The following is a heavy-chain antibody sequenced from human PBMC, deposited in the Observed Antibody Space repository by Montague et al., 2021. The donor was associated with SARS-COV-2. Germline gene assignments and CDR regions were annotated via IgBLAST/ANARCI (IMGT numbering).Heavy chain of an antibody. Sequence: CAISGDSDGIESADWNWRRQSPSRGLAWLGRTYYRSKRYNDYAVSVKSRITINPDTSKNQISLQLNSVTPEDTAVYYCARTSASSDYWGQGTLVTVSS. CDR2: TYYRSKRYN. CDR1: GDSDGIESAD. J-gene: IGHJ4*02. D-gene: IGHD1-26*01. V-gene: IGHV6-1*01. CDR3: ARTSASSDY.